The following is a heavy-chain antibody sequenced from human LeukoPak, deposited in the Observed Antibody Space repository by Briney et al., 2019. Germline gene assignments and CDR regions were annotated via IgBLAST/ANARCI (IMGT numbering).Heavy chain of an antibody. D-gene: IGHD6-19*01. Sequence: GGSLRLSCAASGFTFSSYAMSWVRQAPGKGLEWVSAISGSGGSTYYADSVKGRFTISRDNSKNTLYLQMNSLRAEDTAVYYCARSTSSGWYFDLWGRGTLVTVSS. V-gene: IGHV3-23*01. CDR1: GFTFSSYA. CDR2: ISGSGGST. CDR3: ARSTSSGWYFDL. J-gene: IGHJ2*01.